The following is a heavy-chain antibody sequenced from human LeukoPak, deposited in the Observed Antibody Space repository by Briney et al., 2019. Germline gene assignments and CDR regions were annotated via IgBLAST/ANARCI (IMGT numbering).Heavy chain of an antibody. V-gene: IGHV3-7*01. CDR3: ASHQGYRHDF. CDR2: IKQDGSE. Sequence: GRTLRLSCAVSGFTLSSYWMSWVRQAPGKGLEWVANIKQDGSEQYVASATGRFTISRDNAKSSLYLQMNSLRVEGTSVYYCASHQGYRHDFGGQGNVVTVSS. J-gene: IGHJ4*02. CDR1: GFTLSSYW. D-gene: IGHD2-15*01.